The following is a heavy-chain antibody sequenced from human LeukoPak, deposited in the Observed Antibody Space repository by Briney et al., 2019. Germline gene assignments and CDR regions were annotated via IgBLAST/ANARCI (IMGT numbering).Heavy chain of an antibody. D-gene: IGHD4-17*01. CDR2: ISAYNGNT. Sequence: ASVKVSCKASGYTFTSYGISWVRQAPGQGLEWMGWISAYNGNTNYAQKFQGRVTITADESTSTAYMELSSLRSEDTAVYYCASFHDYGDYYFDYWGQGTLVTVSS. CDR3: ASFHDYGDYYFDY. V-gene: IGHV1-18*01. J-gene: IGHJ4*02. CDR1: GYTFTSYG.